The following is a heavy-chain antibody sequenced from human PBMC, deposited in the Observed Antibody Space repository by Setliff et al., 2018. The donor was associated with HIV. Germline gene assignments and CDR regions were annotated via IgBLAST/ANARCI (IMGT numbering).Heavy chain of an antibody. CDR2: IYTSGST. CDR1: GGSIFNYY. Sequence: TLSLTCSVSGGSIFNYYWSWIRQPAGKGLEWIGHIYTSGSTNGHTTYNPSLRSRVTMAIDTSKKQFSLIVTSVTAADTAVYYCARGNDRLVGGKHLDYWGQGALVTVSS. CDR3: ARGNDRLVGGKHLDY. D-gene: IGHD1-26*01. V-gene: IGHV4-4*07. J-gene: IGHJ4*02.